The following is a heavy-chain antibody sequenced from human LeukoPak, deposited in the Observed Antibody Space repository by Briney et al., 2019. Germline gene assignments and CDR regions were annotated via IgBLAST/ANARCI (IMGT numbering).Heavy chain of an antibody. J-gene: IGHJ4*02. V-gene: IGHV4-4*07. CDR2: LHTSGST. CDR3: ARCGPSTTSCYDFDY. Sequence: PSETLSLTCTVSGGSISSYYWTWIRQPAGKGLEWIGRLHTSGSTDYNPFLKSRVTMSVDTSKNQFSLKLSSVTAADTAVYYCARCGPSTTSCYDFDYWGQGTLVTVSS. CDR1: GGSISSYY. D-gene: IGHD2-2*01.